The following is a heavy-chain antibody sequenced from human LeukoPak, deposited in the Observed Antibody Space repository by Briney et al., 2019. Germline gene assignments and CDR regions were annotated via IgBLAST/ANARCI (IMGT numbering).Heavy chain of an antibody. V-gene: IGHV3-30*02. D-gene: IGHD6-13*01. J-gene: IGHJ6*03. CDR1: GFTFSSYG. CDR3: AKDSSSWYRYYMDV. CDR2: IRYDGSNK. Sequence: GGSLRLSCAASGFTFSSYGMHWVRQAPGKGLEWVAFIRYDGSNKYYADSVKGRFTISRDNSKNTLYLQMNSLRDEDTAVYYCAKDSSSWYRYYMDVWGKGTTVTVSS.